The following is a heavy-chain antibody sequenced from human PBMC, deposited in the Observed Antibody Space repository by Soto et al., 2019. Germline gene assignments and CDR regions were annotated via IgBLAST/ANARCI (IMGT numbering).Heavy chain of an antibody. CDR2: INHSGNT. D-gene: IGHD3-16*01. Sequence: SETLSLTCAVYGGSFSGYYWSWLRQPPGKGLEWIGEINHSGNTNYNPSLKSRVTISVDTSKNQFSLKLSSVTAADTAVYYCARGHGSPPGGGYYYYGMDVWGQGTTVTSP. CDR3: ARGHGSPPGGGYYYYGMDV. CDR1: GGSFSGYY. V-gene: IGHV4-34*01. J-gene: IGHJ6*02.